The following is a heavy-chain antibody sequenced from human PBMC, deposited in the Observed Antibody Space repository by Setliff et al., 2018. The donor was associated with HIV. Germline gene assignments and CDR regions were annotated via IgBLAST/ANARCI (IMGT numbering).Heavy chain of an antibody. CDR1: GDSISKSSYY. Sequence: SETLSLTCTVSGDSISKSSYYWGWIRQPPGKGLEWIGNIYYIGITNYYPSLESRVTISVDTYKNQFSLKMSSVTAADTAVYYCARPQLGLGGGSHFDYWGQGILVTVSS. J-gene: IGHJ4*02. D-gene: IGHD1-1*01. CDR3: ARPQLGLGGGSHFDY. CDR2: IYYIGIT. V-gene: IGHV4-39*01.